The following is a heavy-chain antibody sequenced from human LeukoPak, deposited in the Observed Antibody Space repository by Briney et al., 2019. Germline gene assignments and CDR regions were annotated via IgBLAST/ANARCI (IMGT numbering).Heavy chain of an antibody. CDR1: GPTFSSSN. CDR3: ARGGGRSYSDAFDI. D-gene: IGHD1-26*01. CDR2: ISGSSTAT. J-gene: IGHJ3*02. V-gene: IGHV3-48*02. Sequence: GGSLRLSCAASGPTFSSSNMHWVRQAPGKGLEWVSFISGSSTATQYADSVKGRFTISRDIGRKALYLQMNSLRDEDTAVYYCARGGGRSYSDAFDIWGQGTVVTVSS.